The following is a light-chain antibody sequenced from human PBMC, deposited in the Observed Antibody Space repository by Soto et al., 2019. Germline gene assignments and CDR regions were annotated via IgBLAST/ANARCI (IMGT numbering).Light chain of an antibody. J-gene: IGLJ1*01. CDR3: ISYAGSNLLYV. V-gene: IGLV2-8*01. CDR1: SSDVGGYNY. Sequence: QSVLTQPPSASGSPGQSVTISCTGTSSDVGGYNYVSWYQQHPGKAPKLMIYEVSKRPSGVPDRFSGSKSGNTASLTVSGLQAEDDADYYCISYAGSNLLYVFGTGTIVTV. CDR2: EVS.